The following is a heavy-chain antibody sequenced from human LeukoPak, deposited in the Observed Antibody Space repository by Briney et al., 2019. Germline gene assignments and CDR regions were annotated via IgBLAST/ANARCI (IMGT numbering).Heavy chain of an antibody. CDR3: ARHGRGYGGNVVDY. V-gene: IGHV4-39*01. CDR1: GGSISSSSYY. Sequence: SETLSLTCTVSGGSISSSSYYWGWIRQPPGKGLEWIGSIYYSGSTYYNPSLKSRVTISVDTSKNQFSLKVSSVTAADTAVYYCARHGRGYGGNVVDYWGQGTLVTVSS. J-gene: IGHJ4*02. D-gene: IGHD5-12*01. CDR2: IYYSGST.